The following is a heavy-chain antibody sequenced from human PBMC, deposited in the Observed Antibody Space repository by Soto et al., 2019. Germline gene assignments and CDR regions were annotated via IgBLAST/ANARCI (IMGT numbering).Heavy chain of an antibody. D-gene: IGHD5-12*01. CDR1: GYTFTSYY. CDR3: ARDARIGHRYSVYYTY. CDR2: INPSGGST. J-gene: IGHJ4*02. Sequence: GASVKVSCKASGYTFTSYYIHWVRQAPGQGLEWVGLINPSGGSTTYAPKFQGRVTMTRDTSTSTVYMELNSLRSEDTAVYFCARDARIGHRYSVYYTYWGQGTLVTVSS. V-gene: IGHV1-46*01.